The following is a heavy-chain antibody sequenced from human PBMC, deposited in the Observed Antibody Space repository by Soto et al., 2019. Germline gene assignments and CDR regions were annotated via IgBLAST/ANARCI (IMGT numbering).Heavy chain of an antibody. CDR3: ARESHDILTGPPWVWYFDL. CDR1: GGSFSGYY. D-gene: IGHD3-9*01. CDR2: INDRGSI. Sequence: QVQLQQWGAGPLRPLETLSLTCGVSGGSFSGYYWAWIRQSPGKGLEWIGEINDRGSINYNPSLKSRVSISVDTSKKHYSLTLRSVTAAGTAVYYCARESHDILTGPPWVWYFDLWGRGTLVTVSS. V-gene: IGHV4-34*01. J-gene: IGHJ2*01.